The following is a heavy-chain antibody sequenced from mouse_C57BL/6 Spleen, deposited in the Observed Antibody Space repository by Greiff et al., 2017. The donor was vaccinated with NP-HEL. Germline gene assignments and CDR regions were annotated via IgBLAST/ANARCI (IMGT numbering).Heavy chain of an antibody. Sequence: QVQLKQSGAELARPGASVKLSCKASGYTFTSYGISWVKQRTGQGLEWIGEIYPRSGNTYYNEKFKGKATLTADKSSSTAYMELRSLTSEDSAVYFCARSPSPRGYFDYWGQGTTLTVSS. D-gene: IGHD3-3*01. V-gene: IGHV1-81*01. CDR3: ARSPSPRGYFDY. CDR2: IYPRSGNT. CDR1: GYTFTSYG. J-gene: IGHJ2*01.